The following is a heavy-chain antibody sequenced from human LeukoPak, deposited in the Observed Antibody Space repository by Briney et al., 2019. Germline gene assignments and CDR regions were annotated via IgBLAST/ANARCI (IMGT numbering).Heavy chain of an antibody. CDR3: AKASWVSSTDAVR. Sequence: QAGGSLRLSCTASGFTFSDYAMSWVRQAPGKGLEWVSAISGRRGTTYYADSVKGRFTLSSDSSRNTVYFQLNNLRVEDTAIYYCAKASWVSSTDAVRWGQGTLVTVSS. CDR2: ISGRRGTT. CDR1: GFTFSDYA. V-gene: IGHV3-23*01. D-gene: IGHD3-16*01. J-gene: IGHJ4*02.